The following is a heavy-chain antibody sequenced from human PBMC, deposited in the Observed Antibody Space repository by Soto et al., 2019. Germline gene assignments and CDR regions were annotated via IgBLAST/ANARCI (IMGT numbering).Heavy chain of an antibody. J-gene: IGHJ4*02. CDR1: GGSVSSGSYY. CDR3: ASDYGQTTHYFDY. D-gene: IGHD4-17*01. Sequence: QVQLQESGPGLVKPSETLSLTCTVSGGSVSSGSYYWSWIRQPPGKGLEWIGYIYYSGRTNYNPSLKSRVTISVDTSKNQFSLKLSSVTAADTAVYYCASDYGQTTHYFDYWVQGTLVTVSS. CDR2: IYYSGRT. V-gene: IGHV4-61*01.